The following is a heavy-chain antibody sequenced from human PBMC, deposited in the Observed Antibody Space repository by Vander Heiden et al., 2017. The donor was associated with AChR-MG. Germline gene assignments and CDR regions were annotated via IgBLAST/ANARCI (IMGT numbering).Heavy chain of an antibody. J-gene: IGHJ4*02. V-gene: IGHV4-34*01. Sequence: QVQLQQWGAGLLKPSETLSLTCAVYGGSFSGYYWSWIRQPPGKGLEWIGEINHSGSTNYNPSLKSRVTISVDTSKNQFSLKLSSVTAADTAVYYCARGRRGAMIVVVAAHFDYWGQGTLVTVSS. CDR2: INHSGST. CDR1: GGSFSGYY. CDR3: ARGRRGAMIVVVAAHFDY. D-gene: IGHD3-22*01.